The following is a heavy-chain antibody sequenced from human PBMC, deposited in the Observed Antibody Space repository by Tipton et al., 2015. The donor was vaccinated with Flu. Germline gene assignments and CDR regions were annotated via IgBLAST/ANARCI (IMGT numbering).Heavy chain of an antibody. D-gene: IGHD3-10*01. V-gene: IGHV1-46*04. J-gene: IGHJ3*02. CDR3: ARDRGSGSYTFDI. CDR2: IYPSGGGT. CDR1: GYTLTTYN. Sequence: QSEAEVKKPGASVKVSCKASGYTLTTYNMHWVRQAPGQGLEWMGIIYPSGGGTRYAQNLQGRVTMTRDRPTSTVYMELSSLRSEDTAVYYCARDRGSGSYTFDIWGQGTMVTVSS.